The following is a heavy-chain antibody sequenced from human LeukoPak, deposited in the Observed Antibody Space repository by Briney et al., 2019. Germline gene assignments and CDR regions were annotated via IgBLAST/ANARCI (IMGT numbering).Heavy chain of an antibody. CDR3: ARDRQYCSGGSCYLQEYYNWFDP. CDR1: GGSISSGGYS. V-gene: IGHV4-30-2*01. D-gene: IGHD2-15*01. Sequence: KPSQTLSLTCAVSGGSISSGGYSWSWIRQPPGKGLEWIGYIYHSGSTYYNPSLKSRVTISVDTSKNQFSLKLSSVTAADTAVYYCARDRQYCSGGSCYLQEYYNWFDPWGQGTLVTVSS. CDR2: IYHSGST. J-gene: IGHJ5*02.